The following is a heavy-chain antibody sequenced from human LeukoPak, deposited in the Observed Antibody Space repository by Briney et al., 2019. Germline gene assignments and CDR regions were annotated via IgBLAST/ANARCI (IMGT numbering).Heavy chain of an antibody. Sequence: GGSLRLSCAASGFTFSSYEMNWVRQVPGKGLEWVSYISSSGDTRTYADSVKGRFTISRDNAKRSLYLEMNSLRAEDTAVYYCAREIVSSVAGNFDYWGQGTLVTVSS. CDR2: ISSSGDTR. CDR1: GFTFSSYE. J-gene: IGHJ4*02. V-gene: IGHV3-48*03. CDR3: AREIVSSVAGNFDY. D-gene: IGHD6-19*01.